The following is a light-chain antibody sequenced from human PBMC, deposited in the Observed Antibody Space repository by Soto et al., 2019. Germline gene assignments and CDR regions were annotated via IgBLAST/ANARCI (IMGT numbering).Light chain of an antibody. CDR2: AAA. J-gene: IGKJ1*01. CDR1: QAIMTY. CDR3: QQSYVTPWT. V-gene: IGKV1-39*01. Sequence: DIQMTQSPFSLSASVGDTVTVTCRTSQAIMTYLNWYQHRPGQAPKLLIFAAAKLEGGVPSRFSGSGSGTDFTLIITNLQPEDFAVYCCQQSYVTPWTFGQGTKV.